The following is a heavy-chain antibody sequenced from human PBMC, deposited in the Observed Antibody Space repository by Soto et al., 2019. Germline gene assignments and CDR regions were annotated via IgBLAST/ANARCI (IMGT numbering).Heavy chain of an antibody. CDR3: ARDVLYASPNTLDY. Sequence: PGGSLRLSCAASGFTFSTYAMSWVRQAPGKGLEWVSSISGSGGVTYYADSVKGRFTTSRDNAKNSLYLQMNSLRAEDTAVYYCARDVLYASPNTLDYWGQGTLVTVSS. J-gene: IGHJ4*02. V-gene: IGHV3-23*01. D-gene: IGHD3-16*02. CDR1: GFTFSTYA. CDR2: ISGSGGVT.